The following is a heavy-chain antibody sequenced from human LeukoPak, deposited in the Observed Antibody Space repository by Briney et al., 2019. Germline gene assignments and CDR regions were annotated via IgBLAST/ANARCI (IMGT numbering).Heavy chain of an antibody. CDR3: ARDHEAYCSGGSCSHYDY. CDR2: ISSSSSYI. V-gene: IGHV3-21*01. J-gene: IGHJ4*02. D-gene: IGHD2-15*01. Sequence: GGSLRLSCAASGFTFSSYSMNWVRQAPGKGLEWVSSISSSSSYIYYADSVKGRFTISRDNARNSLYLQMNSLRAEDTAVYYCARDHEAYCSGGSCSHYDYWGQGTLVTVPS. CDR1: GFTFSSYS.